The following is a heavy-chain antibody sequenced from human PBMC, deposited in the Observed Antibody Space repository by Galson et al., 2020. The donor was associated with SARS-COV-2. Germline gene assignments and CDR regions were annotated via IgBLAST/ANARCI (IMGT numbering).Heavy chain of an antibody. D-gene: IGHD5-12*01. CDR3: ARDTRRPSDIVATSLAY. V-gene: IGHV4-4*02. Sequence: SETLSLTCAVSVDSITSNNWWYWVRQPPGKGLEWTGEIYHTGDTNYNPSLKSRVTISVDKSKNQFSLKLRSVTAADTAVYYCARDTRRPSDIVATSLAYWGQGTLVTVSS. CDR2: IYHTGDT. J-gene: IGHJ4*02. CDR1: VDSITSNNW.